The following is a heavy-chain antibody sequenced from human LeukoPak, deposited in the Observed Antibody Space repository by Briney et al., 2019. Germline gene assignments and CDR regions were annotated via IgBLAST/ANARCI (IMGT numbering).Heavy chain of an antibody. Sequence: GGSLRLSCAASGFTFSSYAMHWVRQAPGKGLEWVAVISYDGSNKYYADSVKGRFTISRDNSKNTLYLQMNSLRAEDTAVYYCAKDWMHTSYYYYGMDVWGQGTTVTVSS. CDR3: AKDWMHTSYYYYGMDV. D-gene: IGHD1-1*01. V-gene: IGHV3-30-3*01. CDR2: ISYDGSNK. J-gene: IGHJ6*02. CDR1: GFTFSSYA.